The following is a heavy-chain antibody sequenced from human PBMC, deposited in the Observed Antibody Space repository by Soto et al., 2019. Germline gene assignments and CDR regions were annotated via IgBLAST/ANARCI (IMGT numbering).Heavy chain of an antibody. Sequence: QVRLVQSGAEVKKPGASVKVSCKASGYTFTSYGISWVRQAPGQGLEWMGWISAYNGNTNYAQKLQGRVTMTTDTSTSTAYMELRSLRSDDTAVYYCARVGKRSHSQPIYYGSGSYYYYYGMDVWGQGTTVTVSS. J-gene: IGHJ6*02. CDR2: ISAYNGNT. CDR3: ARVGKRSHSQPIYYGSGSYYYYYGMDV. V-gene: IGHV1-18*01. D-gene: IGHD3-10*01. CDR1: GYTFTSYG.